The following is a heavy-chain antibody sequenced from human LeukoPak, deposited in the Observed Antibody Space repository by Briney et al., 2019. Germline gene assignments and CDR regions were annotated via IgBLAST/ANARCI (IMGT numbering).Heavy chain of an antibody. J-gene: IGHJ5*02. V-gene: IGHV3-30*02. Sequence: GGSLRLSCAASGFTFSAYGMHWVRQAPGKGLEWVSFIRYDGSNKYYTDSVKGRFTISRDNSKNTLYLQMDSLRAEDTAVYYCAKGGFERRCFDLCDHGTLVIVSA. CDR1: GFTFSAYG. CDR2: IRYDGSNK. CDR3: AKGGFERRCFDL. D-gene: IGHD1-1*01.